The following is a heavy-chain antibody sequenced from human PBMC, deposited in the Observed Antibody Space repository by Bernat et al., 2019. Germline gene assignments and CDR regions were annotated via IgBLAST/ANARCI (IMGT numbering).Heavy chain of an antibody. D-gene: IGHD2-15*01. CDR2: IKPDGTDK. CDR1: GFIFSNYW. J-gene: IGHJ5*02. Sequence: EVQLVESGGGLVQPGGSLRLSCAASGFIFSNYWMSWVRQAPGKGLEWVANIKPDGTDKYYMDSVKGRFTSTRDNAKNSVYLQMNSLRADDTAVYYCARAVAENWFDPWGQGTLVTVSS. CDR3: ARAVAENWFDP. V-gene: IGHV3-7*03.